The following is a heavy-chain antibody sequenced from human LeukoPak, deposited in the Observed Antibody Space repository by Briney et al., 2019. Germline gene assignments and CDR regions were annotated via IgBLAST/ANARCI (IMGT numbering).Heavy chain of an antibody. J-gene: IGHJ5*02. V-gene: IGHV4-59*01. D-gene: IGHD2-15*01. Sequence: PSETLSLTCTVSGGSIRSFYWSWLRQPPGKGLEWVGYIFYSGSTTYNPSLKSRVTMSVDTSKSQFSLRLSSVTAADTAVYYCAKNLVSCSSGGSCYQFDPWGQGTLVTVSS. CDR3: AKNLVSCSSGGSCYQFDP. CDR1: GGSIRSFY. CDR2: IFYSGST.